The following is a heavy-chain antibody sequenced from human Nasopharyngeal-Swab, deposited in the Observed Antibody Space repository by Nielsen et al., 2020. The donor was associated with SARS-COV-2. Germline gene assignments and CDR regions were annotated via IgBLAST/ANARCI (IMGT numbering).Heavy chain of an antibody. D-gene: IGHD3-22*01. CDR1: GFTFSSYA. V-gene: IGHV3-23*01. J-gene: IGHJ4*02. Sequence: GESLKISCAASGFTFSSYAMSWVRQAPGKGLEWVSAISGSGGSTYYADSVKGRFAISRDNSKTTLYLQMNSLRAEDTAVYYCAKVPLYYYDSSGPRDYWGQGTLVTVSS. CDR2: ISGSGGST. CDR3: AKVPLYYYDSSGPRDY.